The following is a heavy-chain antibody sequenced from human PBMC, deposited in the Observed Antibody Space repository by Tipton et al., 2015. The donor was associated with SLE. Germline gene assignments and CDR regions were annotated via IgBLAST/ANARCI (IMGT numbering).Heavy chain of an antibody. Sequence: SLRLSCAASGFTFSSSAMSWGRPAPEKGLEWVSIISTGGSSTYYADSVKGRFTISRDNSKNTLYLQMNSLRVEDTAVYYCAKASGSSSFWAQGTLLTVSS. CDR2: ISTGGSST. D-gene: IGHD6-6*01. CDR1: GFTFSSSA. CDR3: AKASGSSSF. J-gene: IGHJ4*02. V-gene: IGHV3-23*01.